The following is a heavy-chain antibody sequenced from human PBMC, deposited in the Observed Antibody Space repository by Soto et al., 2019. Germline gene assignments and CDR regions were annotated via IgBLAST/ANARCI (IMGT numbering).Heavy chain of an antibody. D-gene: IGHD3-10*01. CDR2: VYYSGNT. V-gene: IGHV4-61*08. J-gene: IGHJ5*02. Sequence: NPSETLSLTCTVSGGSISSGGYYWSWIRQPPGKALEWIGYVYYSGNTNYSPSLKSRVTISVDPSKNQFSLKLSSVTAADTAVYNCAKLHCITSNCVPLDPWGQGTLVTVSS. CDR3: AKLHCITSNCVPLDP. CDR1: GGSISSGGYY.